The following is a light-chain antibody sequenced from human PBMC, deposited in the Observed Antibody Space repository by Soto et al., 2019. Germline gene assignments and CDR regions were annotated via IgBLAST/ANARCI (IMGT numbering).Light chain of an antibody. CDR1: QSISTW. V-gene: IGKV1-5*01. J-gene: IGKJ1*01. CDR2: DAS. CDR3: QQYNTHGQT. Sequence: DIQMTQAPSTLSASVGDRVTITCRASQSISTWLAWYQQKPGKAPKLLIFDASSLESGVQSRFSGSGTGTEFTLTINSLQPDDFATYYCQQYNTHGQTFGRGTKEE.